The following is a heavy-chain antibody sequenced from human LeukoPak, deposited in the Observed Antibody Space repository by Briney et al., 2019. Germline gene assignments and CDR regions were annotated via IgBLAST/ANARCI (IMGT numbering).Heavy chain of an antibody. V-gene: IGHV4-34*01. CDR1: GGSFSGYY. CDR2: INHSEST. J-gene: IGHJ6*02. CDR3: ARLDYYYYYGMDV. Sequence: SETLSLTCAVYGGSFSGYYWSWIRQPPGRGLEWIGEINHSESTNYNQSLKSRVTMSVDTSKNQFSLKLSSVTAADTAVYYCARLDYYYYYGMDVWGQGTTVTVSS.